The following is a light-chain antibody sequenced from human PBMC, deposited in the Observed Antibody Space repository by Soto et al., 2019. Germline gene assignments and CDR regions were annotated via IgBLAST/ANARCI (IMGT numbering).Light chain of an antibody. V-gene: IGLV2-23*01. CDR1: SSDVGSYNL. CDR2: EGS. Sequence: QSVLTQPASVSGSPGQSITISCTGTSSDVGSYNLVSWYQQHPGKAPKLMIYEGSKRPSGVSNRFSGSKSGNTASLTISGLQAEDEADYYCCSYEGSSTLVFGTGTKLTVL. J-gene: IGLJ1*01. CDR3: CSYEGSSTLV.